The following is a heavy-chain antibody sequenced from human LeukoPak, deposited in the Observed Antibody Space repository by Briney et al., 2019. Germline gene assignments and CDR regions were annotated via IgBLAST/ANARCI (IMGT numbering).Heavy chain of an antibody. CDR1: GFTFSSYS. D-gene: IGHD3-10*01. Sequence: GSLRLSCAASGFTFSSYSMNWVRQAPGKGLQWVSSISSSSSYIYYVDSLKGRFTTSRDNAKNSLYLQMNSLRAEDTAVYYCVRSYNGLDYWGQGTLVTVSS. CDR2: ISSSSSYI. CDR3: VRSYNGLDY. V-gene: IGHV3-21*01. J-gene: IGHJ4*02.